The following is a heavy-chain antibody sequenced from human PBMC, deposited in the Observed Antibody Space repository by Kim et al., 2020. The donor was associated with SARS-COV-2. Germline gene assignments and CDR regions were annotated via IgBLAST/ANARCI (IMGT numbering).Heavy chain of an antibody. V-gene: IGHV2-70*11. Sequence: SGPTLVNPTQTLKLTCTFPGFSLNTNGMCVSWIRQPPGKALEWLARIDWDDDEYYNISLKTRLTIPKDTSKNLVVLTMTDMDPADTATYICARTRGNYYGNSGYFGFDFWGQGTLVADSS. CDR3: ARTRGNYYGNSGYFGFDF. CDR1: GFSLNTNGMC. D-gene: IGHD3-22*01. CDR2: IDWDDDE. J-gene: IGHJ4*01.